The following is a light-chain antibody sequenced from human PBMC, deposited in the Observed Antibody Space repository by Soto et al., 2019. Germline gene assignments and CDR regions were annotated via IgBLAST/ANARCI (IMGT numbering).Light chain of an antibody. Sequence: EIVMTQSPATLSVSPGDRVTLSCRASHSVRTNSAWYQQKPGQTPRLLIYGASTRATGIPARFSGSGSGTEFTLTISSLQSEDFAVYYCQQYNNWPLTFGGGTKVDIK. V-gene: IGKV3-15*01. CDR2: GAS. CDR1: HSVRTN. CDR3: QQYNNWPLT. J-gene: IGKJ4*01.